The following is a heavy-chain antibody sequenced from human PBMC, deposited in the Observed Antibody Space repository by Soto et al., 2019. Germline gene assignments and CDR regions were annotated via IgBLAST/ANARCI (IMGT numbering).Heavy chain of an antibody. J-gene: IGHJ6*02. V-gene: IGHV1-3*01. CDR3: ATATIDTSTWKEYFYGMDV. CDR1: EDTFTRYV. Sequence: ASVKVSCKASEDTFTRYVIHWVRQAPGQSLEWMGWINAGNGKTKYSQNFQGRVTITRDASASTAYMELSSLRSQDTAVYYCATATIDTSTWKEYFYGMDVWGQGSTVTVSS. CDR2: INAGNGKT. D-gene: IGHD2-2*01.